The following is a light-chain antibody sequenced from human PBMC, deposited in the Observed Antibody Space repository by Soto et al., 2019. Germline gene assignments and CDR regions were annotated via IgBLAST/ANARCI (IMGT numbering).Light chain of an antibody. CDR2: AAS. J-gene: IGKJ2*01. CDR3: QQLNVNLL. Sequence: IPLTQSPSSLSASIGDRVTITCRASQDIASYLAWYQQKPGNAPKLLIYAASTLHSGVPSRFSGSGSGTDVTLTISSLQPEDFVTYYCQQLNVNLLFGQGTKLEIK. CDR1: QDIASY. V-gene: IGKV1-9*01.